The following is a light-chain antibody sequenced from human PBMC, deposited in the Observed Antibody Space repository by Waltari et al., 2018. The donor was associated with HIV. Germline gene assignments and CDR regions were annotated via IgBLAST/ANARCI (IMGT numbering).Light chain of an antibody. CDR2: STD. Sequence: QTVVTQEPSISVSPGGTVPLPCCLRSCSVSTTSFPSWDQQTPGQAPRTLIYSTDTRSSGVPDRFSGSILENKAALTITGARAEDESDYYCVLYVDSGSWIFGGGTRLTVL. J-gene: IGLJ2*01. CDR1: SCSVSTTSF. V-gene: IGLV8-61*01. CDR3: VLYVDSGSWI.